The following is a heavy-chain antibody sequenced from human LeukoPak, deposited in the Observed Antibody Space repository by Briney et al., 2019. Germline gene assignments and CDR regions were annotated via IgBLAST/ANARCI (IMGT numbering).Heavy chain of an antibody. Sequence: ASVKVSCKASGYTFSSYYIHWVRQAPGQGLEWMGIINPSGGITTYAQKFEGRVTMTRDTSTSTVDMKLSRLRSEDTAVYYCAKDGGGNYYFDYWGQGTLVTVSS. CDR2: INPSGGIT. CDR1: GYTFSSYY. J-gene: IGHJ4*02. D-gene: IGHD4-23*01. CDR3: AKDGGGNYYFDY. V-gene: IGHV1-46*01.